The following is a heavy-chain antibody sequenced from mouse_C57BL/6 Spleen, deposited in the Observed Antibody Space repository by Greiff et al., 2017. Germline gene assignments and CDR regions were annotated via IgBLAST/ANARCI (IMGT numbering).Heavy chain of an antibody. V-gene: IGHV1-55*01. J-gene: IGHJ3*01. Sequence: QVQLQQPGAELVKPGASVKMSCKASGYTFTSYWITWVKQRPGQGLEWIGDIYPGSGSTNYNEKFKSKATLTVDTSSSTAYMQLSSLTSEDSAVYYCARHLYYCGSSLFAYWGQGTLVTVSA. CDR3: ARHLYYCGSSLFAY. CDR1: GYTFTSYW. D-gene: IGHD1-1*01. CDR2: IYPGSGST.